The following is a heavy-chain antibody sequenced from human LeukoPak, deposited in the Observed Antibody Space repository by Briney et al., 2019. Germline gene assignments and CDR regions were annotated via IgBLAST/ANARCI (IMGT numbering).Heavy chain of an antibody. CDR2: ISASNGNA. D-gene: IGHD3-10*01. Sequence: ASVQVFCKASGYTFTRYGISWVRQAPGQGREWMVWISASNGNANYAQKLQGRVTMTTDTTTSTAYMELRSLRTADTAVYYCARESRYYGSGSIDYWGQGTLVTVSS. CDR3: ARESRYYGSGSIDY. CDR1: GYTFTRYG. V-gene: IGHV1-18*04. J-gene: IGHJ4*02.